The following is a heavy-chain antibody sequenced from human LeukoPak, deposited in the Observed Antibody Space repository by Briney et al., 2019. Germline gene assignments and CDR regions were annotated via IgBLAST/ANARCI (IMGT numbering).Heavy chain of an antibody. J-gene: IGHJ5*02. Sequence: SETLSLTCAVYGGSFRGYYWRWIRQPPGKGLEWIGEINHSGSTNYNPSLKRRGTIPVDTSKNQFSLTLSSVTAADTAVYYCARGPGGDYVRLYWFDPWGQGTLVTVSS. V-gene: IGHV4-34*01. CDR3: ARGPGGDYVRLYWFDP. CDR1: GGSFRGYY. CDR2: INHSGST. D-gene: IGHD4-17*01.